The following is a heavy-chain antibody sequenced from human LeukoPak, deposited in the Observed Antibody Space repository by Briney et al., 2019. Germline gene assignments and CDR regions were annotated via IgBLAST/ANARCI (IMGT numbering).Heavy chain of an antibody. Sequence: GGSLRLSCAASGFTFSSYWMSWVRQAPGKGLEWVAVISYDGSNINYADSVKGRFTISRDNSKNTLYLQMSSLRAEDTAMYYCAREYYYYFYMDVWGIGTAVTVSS. V-gene: IGHV3-30*03. CDR1: GFTFSSYW. J-gene: IGHJ6*03. CDR2: ISYDGSNI. CDR3: AREYYYYFYMDV.